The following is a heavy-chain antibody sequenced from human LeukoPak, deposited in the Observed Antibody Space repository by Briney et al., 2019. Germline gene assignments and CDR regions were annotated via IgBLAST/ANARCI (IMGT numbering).Heavy chain of an antibody. J-gene: IGHJ4*02. Sequence: GGSLRLSCAASGFTVSSNYMSWVRQAPGKGLEWVSVIYSGGSTYYADSVKGRFTISRDNSKNTLYLQMNSLRAEDTAIYYCAKDLSTRIVGGYFDYWGQGTLVTVSS. D-gene: IGHD3-22*01. CDR1: GFTVSSNY. CDR2: IYSGGST. CDR3: AKDLSTRIVGGYFDY. V-gene: IGHV3-53*01.